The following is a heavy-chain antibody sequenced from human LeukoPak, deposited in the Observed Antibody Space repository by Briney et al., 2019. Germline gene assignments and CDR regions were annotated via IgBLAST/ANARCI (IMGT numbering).Heavy chain of an antibody. V-gene: IGHV3-74*01. Sequence: GGSLRLSCAASGFTFSSYWMHWVRQAPGKGLVWVSRINSDGSSTSYADSVKGRFTISRDNAKNTLYLQMNSLRAEDTAVYYCARVPSSSWYVYYYYYMDVWGKGTTVTVSS. D-gene: IGHD6-13*01. CDR3: ARVPSSSWYVYYYYYMDV. CDR2: INSDGSST. CDR1: GFTFSSYW. J-gene: IGHJ6*03.